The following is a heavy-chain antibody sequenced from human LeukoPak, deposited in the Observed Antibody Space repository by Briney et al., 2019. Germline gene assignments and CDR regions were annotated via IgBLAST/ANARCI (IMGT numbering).Heavy chain of an antibody. CDR2: ISYDGSNK. J-gene: IGHJ4*02. CDR1: GFTFSSYG. Sequence: QPGRSLRLSCAASGFTFSSYGMHWVRQAPGKGLEWVAVISYDGSNKYYADSVKGRFTISRDNSKNTLYLQMNSLRAEDTAVYYCVRMATLGGFIFIIFFDYWGRGPLVTVSS. CDR3: VRMATLGGFIFIIFFDY. D-gene: IGHD3-16*02. V-gene: IGHV3-30*03.